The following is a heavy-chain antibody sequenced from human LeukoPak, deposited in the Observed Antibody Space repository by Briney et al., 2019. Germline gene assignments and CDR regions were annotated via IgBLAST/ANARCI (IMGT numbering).Heavy chain of an antibody. D-gene: IGHD1-26*01. CDR1: GGSISSYY. CDR3: ARDSGMVALDY. CDR2: IYYSGST. V-gene: IGHV4-59*01. J-gene: IGHJ4*02. Sequence: PSETLSLTCTVSGGSISSYYWSWIRQPPGKGLEWIGYIYYSGSTNYNPSLKSRVTISIDTSKNQSSLKLSSVTAADTAVYYCARDSGMVALDYWGQGTLVTVSS.